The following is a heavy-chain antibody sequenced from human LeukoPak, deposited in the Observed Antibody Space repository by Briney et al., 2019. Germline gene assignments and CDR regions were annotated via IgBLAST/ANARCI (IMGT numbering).Heavy chain of an antibody. D-gene: IGHD6-19*01. CDR3: ARGEAVAARGYYFDY. Sequence: PSETLSLTCTVSGGSISFYYWSWIRQPAAQGLEWIGRIYTSGSTNYNPSLKSRVTISVDKSKNQFSLKLSSVTAADTAVYYCARGEAVAARGYYFDYWGQGTLVTVSS. V-gene: IGHV4-4*07. J-gene: IGHJ4*02. CDR1: GGSISFYY. CDR2: IYTSGST.